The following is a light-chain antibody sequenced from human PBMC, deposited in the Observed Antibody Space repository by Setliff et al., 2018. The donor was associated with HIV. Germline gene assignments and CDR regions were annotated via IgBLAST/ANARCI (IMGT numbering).Light chain of an antibody. J-gene: IGLJ1*01. CDR3: RSYTSSSTPFV. CDR1: SSDVGGYKY. CDR2: EVS. V-gene: IGLV2-14*01. Sequence: QSALTQPASVSGSPGQSITISCTGTSSDVGGYKYVSWYQQHPGKAPKLMIYEVSNRPSGVSNRFSGSKSGNTASLTISGLQAEDEADYYCRSYTSSSTPFVFGTGTKVTV.